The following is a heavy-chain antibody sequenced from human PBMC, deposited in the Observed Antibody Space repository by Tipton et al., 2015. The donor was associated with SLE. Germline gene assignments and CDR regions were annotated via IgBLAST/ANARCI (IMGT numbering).Heavy chain of an antibody. CDR2: IYYKGST. CDR3: ARESVESYGYACAYYYHYGRDV. J-gene: IGHJ6*02. D-gene: IGHD3-16*01. V-gene: IGHV4-59*02. Sequence: TLSLTCTVSGGSVNGHYWNWIRQAPGKGLEWIGYIYYKGSTDYKSSLKSRLTISIDTSKNQVSLKLTSVTAADTAVYYCARESVESYGYACAYYYHYGRDVWGQGTTVTVSS. CDR1: GGSVNGHY.